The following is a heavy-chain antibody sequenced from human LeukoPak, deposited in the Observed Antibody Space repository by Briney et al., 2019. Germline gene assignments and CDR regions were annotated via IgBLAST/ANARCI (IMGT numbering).Heavy chain of an antibody. Sequence: PSETLSLTCAVSGGSISSGGYSWSWIRQPPGKGPEWIGYIYYSVNTYYSPSLKSRVTISVDTSKNQFSLKLSSVTAADTAVYYCARLKYYYDSSGYRAEYFQHWGQGTLATVSS. V-gene: IGHV4-30-4*07. J-gene: IGHJ1*01. CDR2: IYYSVNT. CDR1: GGSISSGGYS. D-gene: IGHD3-22*01. CDR3: ARLKYYYDSSGYRAEYFQH.